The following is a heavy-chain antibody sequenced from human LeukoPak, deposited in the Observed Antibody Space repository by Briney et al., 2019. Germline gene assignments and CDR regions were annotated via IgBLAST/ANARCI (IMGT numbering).Heavy chain of an antibody. CDR3: AKGSGTRAFDI. D-gene: IGHD3-10*01. J-gene: IGHJ3*02. Sequence: GGSLRLSCAASGFTFSSYPMSWVSHAPGKGLEWVSGISGSGGGTFYPESVKGRFIISRDNSKNTLYLQMNSLRAEDTAVYYCAKGSGTRAFDIWGQGTMVTVS. CDR2: ISGSGGGT. CDR1: GFTFSSYP. V-gene: IGHV3-23*01.